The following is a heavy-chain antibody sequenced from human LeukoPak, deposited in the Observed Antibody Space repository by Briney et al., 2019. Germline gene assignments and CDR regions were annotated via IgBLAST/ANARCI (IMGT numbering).Heavy chain of an antibody. CDR2: IYYSGST. CDR3: AREYCSSTSCSNWFDP. D-gene: IGHD2-2*01. V-gene: IGHV4-59*01. CDR1: GGSISSYY. J-gene: IGHJ5*02. Sequence: SETLSLTCTASGGSISSYYWSWIRQAPGKGLEWIGYIYYSGSTNYNPSLKSRVTISVDTSKNQFSLKLSSVTAADTAVYYCAREYCSSTSCSNWFDPWGQGTLVTVSS.